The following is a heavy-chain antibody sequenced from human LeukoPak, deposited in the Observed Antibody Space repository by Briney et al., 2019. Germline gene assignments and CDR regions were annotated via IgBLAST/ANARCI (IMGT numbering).Heavy chain of an antibody. CDR3: AKNYDFLTGYAN. CDR2: VNPNSGNT. J-gene: IGHJ4*02. CDR1: GYTFTSYD. Sequence: ASVKVSCKASGYTFTSYDINWVRQATGQGLEWMGWVNPNSGNTRYAQKFQGRLTMTRNTSISTAYTELSSLRSEDTAVYYCAKNYDFLTGYANWGQGTLVTVSS. V-gene: IGHV1-8*01. D-gene: IGHD3-9*01.